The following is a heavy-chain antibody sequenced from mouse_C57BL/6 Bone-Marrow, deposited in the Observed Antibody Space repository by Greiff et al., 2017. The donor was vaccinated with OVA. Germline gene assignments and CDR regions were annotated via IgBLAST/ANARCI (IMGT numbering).Heavy chain of an antibody. CDR1: GYTFTSYW. J-gene: IGHJ2*01. CDR3: AREDAF. CDR2: IDPSDSYT. V-gene: IGHV1-59*01. Sequence: QVQLQQPGAELVRPGTSVKLSCKASGYTFTSYWMHWVKQRPGQGLEWIGVIDPSDSYTNYNQKFKGKATLTVDTSSSTAYMQLSSLTSEDSAVYYCAREDAFWGPGTTLTVSS.